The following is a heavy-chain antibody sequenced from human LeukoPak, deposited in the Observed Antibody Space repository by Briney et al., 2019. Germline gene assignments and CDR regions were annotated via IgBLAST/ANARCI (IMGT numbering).Heavy chain of an antibody. CDR3: ARTLVPTTREFDY. Sequence: GESLKISCKGSGYSFISCWIGWVRQMPGKGLEWMGIIYPGDSDTRYSPSFQGQVTISADKSISTAYLKWSSLKASDTAIYYCARTLVPTTREFDYWGQGTLVTVSS. CDR1: GYSFISCW. D-gene: IGHD4/OR15-4a*01. CDR2: IYPGDSDT. J-gene: IGHJ4*02. V-gene: IGHV5-51*01.